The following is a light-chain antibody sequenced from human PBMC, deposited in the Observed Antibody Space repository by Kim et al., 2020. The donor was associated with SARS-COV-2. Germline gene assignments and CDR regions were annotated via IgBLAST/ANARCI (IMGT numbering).Light chain of an antibody. Sequence: QTVVTQEPSLTVSPGGTVTLTCASSTGAVTTAYWPNWFQQKPGQPPRALIYDTNSRHSWTPGRFSGSLIGGQAALTLPGVQPEDEAEYYCLLFYRGTWVFGGGTQLTVL. CDR1: TGAVTTAYW. CDR3: LLFYRGTWV. CDR2: DTN. J-gene: IGLJ3*02. V-gene: IGLV7-43*01.